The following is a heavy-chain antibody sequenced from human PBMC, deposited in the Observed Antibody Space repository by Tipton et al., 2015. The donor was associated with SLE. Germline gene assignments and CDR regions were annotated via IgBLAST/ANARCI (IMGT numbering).Heavy chain of an antibody. CDR3: ASPNCGPNCYGFEY. D-gene: IGHD2-21*01. CDR2: ISYGGGT. CDR1: GGSISSNY. J-gene: IGHJ4*02. Sequence: LVKPSETLSLTCSVSGGSISSNYWIWIRQPPGKGLEWIGYISYGGGTNYNPSLKSRVTISVDTAKNQFSLKRTSVTAADTAVYYCASPNCGPNCYGFEYWGQGIRVSVSS. V-gene: IGHV4-59*08.